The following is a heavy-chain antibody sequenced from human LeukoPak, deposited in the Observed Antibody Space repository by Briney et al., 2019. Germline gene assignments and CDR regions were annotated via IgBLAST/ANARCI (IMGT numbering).Heavy chain of an antibody. Sequence: SCKVSGYTLTELSMHWVRQAPGKGLEWVGRIRSKTDGGTTDYAAPVKGRFTISRDDSKNTPYLQMNSLKTGDTAVYYCTTARNMVRGVIPLDYWGQGTLVTVSS. V-gene: IGHV3-15*01. CDR3: TTARNMVRGVIPLDY. D-gene: IGHD3-10*01. J-gene: IGHJ4*02. CDR2: IRSKTDGGTT. CDR1: GYTLTELS.